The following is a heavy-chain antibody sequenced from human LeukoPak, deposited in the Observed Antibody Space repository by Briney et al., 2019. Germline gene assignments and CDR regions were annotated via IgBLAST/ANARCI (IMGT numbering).Heavy chain of an antibody. J-gene: IGHJ4*02. CDR2: IVVGSGNT. V-gene: IGHV1-58*01. CDR3: AASLGELSYIDY. CDR1: GFTFTSSA. Sequence: SVKVSCKASGFTFTSSAVQWVRQARGQCLEWIGWIVVGSGNTNYAQKFQERVTITRDMSTSTAYMELSSLRSEDTAVYYCAASLGELSYIDYWGQGTLVTVSS. D-gene: IGHD3-16*02.